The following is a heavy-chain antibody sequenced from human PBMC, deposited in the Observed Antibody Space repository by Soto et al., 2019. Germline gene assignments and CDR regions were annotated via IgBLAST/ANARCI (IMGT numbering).Heavy chain of an antibody. CDR2: MTPKRETP. J-gene: IGHJ6*02. CDR1: GYDFNIYD. V-gene: IGHV1-8*01. Sequence: QVHLVQSGAEVKKPGASVKVSCTASGYDFNIYDIHWVRQSTGQGLEWMGWMTPKRETPGYAPMFQCRFTMTRDTSRSAVYMELSSLGSEDTAVYFGARGGHGFWSGKTYYYAMDVWGQGTTVTFSS. CDR3: ARGGHGFWSGKTYYYAMDV. D-gene: IGHD3-3*01.